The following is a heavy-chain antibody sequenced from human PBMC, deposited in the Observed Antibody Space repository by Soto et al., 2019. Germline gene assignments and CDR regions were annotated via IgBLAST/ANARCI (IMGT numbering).Heavy chain of an antibody. J-gene: IGHJ5*02. Sequence: GASVKVSCEASGGTFSSYAISWVRQAPGQGLEWMGGIIPIFGTANYAQEFQGRVTITADESTSTAYMELSSLRSEDTAVYYCATSPEYSGYDPRPPNWFDPWGQGTLVTVSS. CDR2: IIPIFGTA. V-gene: IGHV1-69*13. CDR3: ATSPEYSGYDPRPPNWFDP. CDR1: GGTFSSYA. D-gene: IGHD5-12*01.